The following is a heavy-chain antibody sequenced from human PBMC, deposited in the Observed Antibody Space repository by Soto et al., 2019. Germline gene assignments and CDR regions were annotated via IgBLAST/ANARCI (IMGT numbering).Heavy chain of an antibody. D-gene: IGHD3-22*01. CDR1: GYSFAGYW. CDR2: IDPSDSQT. Sequence: DSLKISCTGSGYSFAGYWITWVRQKPGKGLEWMGRIDPSDSQTYYSPSFRGHVTISVTKSITTVFLQWSSLRASDTAMYYCARQIYDSDTGPNFQYYFDSWGQGTPVTVSS. J-gene: IGHJ4*02. V-gene: IGHV5-10-1*01. CDR3: ARQIYDSDTGPNFQYYFDS.